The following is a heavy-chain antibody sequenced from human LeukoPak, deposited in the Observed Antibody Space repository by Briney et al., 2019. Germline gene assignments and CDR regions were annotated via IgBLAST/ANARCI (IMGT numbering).Heavy chain of an antibody. CDR1: GYTFTGYY. V-gene: IGHV1-2*02. CDR2: INPNSGGT. D-gene: IGHD2-2*02. CDR3: ARDKKAPAAILLPWVFDY. J-gene: IGHJ4*02. Sequence: GASVKVSCKASGYTFTGYYMHWVRQAPGQGLEWMGWINPNSGGTNYAQKLQGRVTMTTDTSTSTAYMELRSLRSDDTAVYYCARDKKAPAAILLPWVFDYWGQGTLVTVSS.